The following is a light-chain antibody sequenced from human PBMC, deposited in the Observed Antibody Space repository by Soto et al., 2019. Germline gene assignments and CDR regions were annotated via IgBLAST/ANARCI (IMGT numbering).Light chain of an antibody. CDR3: SSYAGSNILV. CDR1: SSDVGGYDY. CDR2: EVS. J-gene: IGLJ2*01. V-gene: IGLV2-8*01. Sequence: ALPQPPSASGSPVQSVTISCTGTSSDVGGYDYVSWYQQHPGKAPKLMIYEVSKRPSGVPDRFSGSKSGNTASLTVSGLQAEDEADYYCSSYAGSNILVFGGGTKVTVL.